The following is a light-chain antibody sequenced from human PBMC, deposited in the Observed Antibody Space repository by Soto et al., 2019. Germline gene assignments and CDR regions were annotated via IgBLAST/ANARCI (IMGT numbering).Light chain of an antibody. CDR3: SSYAGTNNRYV. V-gene: IGLV2-8*01. CDR2: EVN. Sequence: QSALTQPPSASASPGQSVTTSCTGTSSDVGGYNFVSWYQQHPGKAPKLIIYEVNKRPSGVPDRFSASKSGNTASLTVSGLQAEDEADYYCSSYAGTNNRYVFGTGTKLTVL. CDR1: SSDVGGYNF. J-gene: IGLJ1*01.